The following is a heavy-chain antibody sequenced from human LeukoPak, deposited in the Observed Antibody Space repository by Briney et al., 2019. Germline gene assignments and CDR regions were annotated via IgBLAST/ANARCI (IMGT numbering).Heavy chain of an antibody. CDR1: GGSFSGYY. CDR3: ARGSGRYSSSSVY. V-gene: IGHV4-34*01. Sequence: KPSETLSLTCAVYGGSFSGYYWSWIRQPPGKGLEWIGEINHSGSTNYNPSLKSRVTISVDTSKNQFSLKLSSVTAADTAVYYCARGSGRYSSSSVYWGQGTLVTVSS. J-gene: IGHJ4*02. D-gene: IGHD6-13*01. CDR2: INHSGST.